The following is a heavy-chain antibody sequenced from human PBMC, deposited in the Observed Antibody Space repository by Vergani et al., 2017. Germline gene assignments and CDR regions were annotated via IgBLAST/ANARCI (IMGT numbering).Heavy chain of an antibody. J-gene: IGHJ4*02. D-gene: IGHD3-10*01. CDR3: ARLGGYYGSGSYRSPALDY. CDR1: GYSFTSYW. V-gene: IGHV5-51*01. Sequence: EVQLVQSGAEVKKPGESLKISCKGSGYSFTSYWIGWVRQMPGKGLEWMGIIYPGDSDTRDSPSFQGQVTISAAKSISTAYLQWSSLKASDTAMYYCARLGGYYGSGSYRSPALDYWGQGTLVTVSS. CDR2: IYPGDSDT.